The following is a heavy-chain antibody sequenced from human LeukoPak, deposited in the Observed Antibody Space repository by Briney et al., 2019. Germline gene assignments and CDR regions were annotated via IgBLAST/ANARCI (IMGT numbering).Heavy chain of an antibody. CDR2: INHSGST. CDR1: GASFSGYY. CDR3: ARGPGSPFDY. V-gene: IGHV4-34*01. Sequence: PSETLSLTCAVYGASFSGYYWSWVRHPPGKRLEWIGEINHSGSTNYNPSLKSRVTISVDTSKNQFSLKLSSVTAADTAVYYCARGPGSPFDYWGQGTLVTVSS. J-gene: IGHJ4*02.